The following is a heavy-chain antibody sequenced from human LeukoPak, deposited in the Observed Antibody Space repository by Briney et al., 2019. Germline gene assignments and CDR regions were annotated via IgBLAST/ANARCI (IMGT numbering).Heavy chain of an antibody. CDR3: ARAGGSKHYYDSSGYYRPFDY. Sequence: ASVKVSCKASGYTFTSYYMHWVRQAPGQGLEWMGIINPSGGSTNYAQKFQGRVTITADKSTSTAYMELNSLRSEDTAVYYCARAGGSKHYYDSSGYYRPFDYWGQGTLVTVSS. V-gene: IGHV1-46*01. J-gene: IGHJ4*02. CDR2: INPSGGST. CDR1: GYTFTSYY. D-gene: IGHD3-22*01.